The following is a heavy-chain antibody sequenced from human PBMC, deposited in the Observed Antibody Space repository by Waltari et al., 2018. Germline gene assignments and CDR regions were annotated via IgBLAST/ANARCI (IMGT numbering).Heavy chain of an antibody. CDR2: INHSGST. CDR1: GDSISSGYY. D-gene: IGHD2-15*01. V-gene: IGHV4-38-2*01. CDR3: ARGYCSGGSCYHYFDY. Sequence: QVQLQASGPGLVTPSETLSLTCAVSGDSISSGYYWSWIRQPPGKGLEWIGEINHSGSTNYNPSLKSRVTISVDTSKNQFSLKLSSVTAADTAVYYCARGYCSGGSCYHYFDYWGQGTLVTVSS. J-gene: IGHJ4*02.